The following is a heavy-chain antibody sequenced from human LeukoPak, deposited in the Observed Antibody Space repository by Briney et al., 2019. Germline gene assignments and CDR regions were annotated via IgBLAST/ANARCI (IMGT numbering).Heavy chain of an antibody. Sequence: SVKVSCKASGGTFSSYAISWVRQAPGQGLEWMGGIIPIFGTANYAQKFQGRVTITADESTSTAYMELSSLRSEDTAVYYCATGVGATITNWFDPWGQGTLVTVSS. CDR3: ATGVGATITNWFDP. CDR1: GGTFSSYA. D-gene: IGHD1-26*01. V-gene: IGHV1-69*13. CDR2: IIPIFGTA. J-gene: IGHJ5*02.